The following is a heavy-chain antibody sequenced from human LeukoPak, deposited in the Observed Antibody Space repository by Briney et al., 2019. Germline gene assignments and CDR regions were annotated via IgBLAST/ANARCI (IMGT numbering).Heavy chain of an antibody. CDR2: IYSGGST. Sequence: GGSLRLSCAASGFTFSSYEMNWVRQAPGKGLEWVSFIYSGGSTHYSDSVKGRFTISRDNSKNTLYLQMNSLRAEDTAVYDCARRAGAYSHPYDYWGQGTLVTVSS. CDR3: ARRAGAYSHPYDY. J-gene: IGHJ4*02. V-gene: IGHV3-53*01. CDR1: GFTFSSYE. D-gene: IGHD4/OR15-4a*01.